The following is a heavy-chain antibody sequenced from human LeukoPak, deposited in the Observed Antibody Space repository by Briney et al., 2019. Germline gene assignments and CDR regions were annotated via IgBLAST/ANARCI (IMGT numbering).Heavy chain of an antibody. Sequence: PGGSLRLSCAASGFTFSSYVMSWVRQAPGKGLEWVSVISGGGGSTYDADSVKGRFTIPRDNSKNTLYLQMNSLRAEDTAVYYCAKRAYGSGNNYFDYWGQGTLVTVSS. CDR3: AKRAYGSGNNYFDY. CDR1: GFTFSSYV. CDR2: ISGGGGST. D-gene: IGHD3-10*01. J-gene: IGHJ4*02. V-gene: IGHV3-23*01.